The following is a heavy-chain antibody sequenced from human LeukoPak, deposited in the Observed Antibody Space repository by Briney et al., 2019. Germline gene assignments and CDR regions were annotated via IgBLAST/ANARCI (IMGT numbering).Heavy chain of an antibody. Sequence: GASVKVSCKASGYIFTSYGISWVRQAPGQGLEWMGWISVYNGNTNYPQRLQGRVTMTTDTSTTTAYMELRSLRSDDTAVYYCARSPEYDSSGYYYGPSDIWGQGTMVTVSS. D-gene: IGHD3-22*01. CDR1: GYIFTSYG. CDR2: ISVYNGNT. J-gene: IGHJ3*02. CDR3: ARSPEYDSSGYYYGPSDI. V-gene: IGHV1-18*01.